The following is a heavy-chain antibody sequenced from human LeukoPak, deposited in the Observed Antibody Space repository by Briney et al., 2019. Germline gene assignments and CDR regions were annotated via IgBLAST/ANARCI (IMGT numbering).Heavy chain of an antibody. Sequence: ASVKVSCKGSGNTFSGSYVHWARQAPDQGLEWMGWIDPNSAGTNTNYAQKFQDRVTFTRDASVSAAYMELSRLTTDDTAVYYCARQHWPDEFVDFWGQGTLVTVSS. D-gene: IGHD1-1*01. CDR1: GNTFSGSY. V-gene: IGHV1-2*02. CDR3: ARQHWPDEFVDF. J-gene: IGHJ4*02. CDR2: IDPNSAGTNT.